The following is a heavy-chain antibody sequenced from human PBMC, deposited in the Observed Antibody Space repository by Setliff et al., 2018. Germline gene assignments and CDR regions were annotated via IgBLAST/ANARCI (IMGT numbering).Heavy chain of an antibody. CDR3: TTPETQGDY. J-gene: IGHJ4*02. CDR1: GFGFSDAW. V-gene: IGHV3-15*01. Sequence: GGSLRLSCVGSGFGFSDAWMTWVRQAPGKGLEWVGRIKSKTDGGTTDYAAPVKGRFTISRDDSKNTLYLQMNSLKTEDTAVYYCTTPETQGDYWGQGTLVTVSS. CDR2: IKSKTDGGTT.